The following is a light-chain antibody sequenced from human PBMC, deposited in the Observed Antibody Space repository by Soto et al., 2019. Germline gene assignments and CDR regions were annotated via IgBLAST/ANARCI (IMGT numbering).Light chain of an antibody. CDR2: QVS. CDR1: SSDVGAFEY. CDR3: SSYTTSNTYV. V-gene: IGLV2-14*01. J-gene: IGLJ6*01. Sequence: QSALTQPASVSGSPGQSISISCTGTSSDVGAFEYVSWYQQHPGNAPKVMIFQVSVRPSGVSTRFSGSKSGNTASLTISGLQAEDEADYYCSSYTTSNTYVFGSGTQLTVL.